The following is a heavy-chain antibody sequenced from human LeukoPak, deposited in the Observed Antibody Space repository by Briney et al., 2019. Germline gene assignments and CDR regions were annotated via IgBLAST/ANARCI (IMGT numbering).Heavy chain of an antibody. D-gene: IGHD5-24*01. Sequence: ASMKVSCKASGGTFSSYAISWVRQAPGQGLEWMGGIIPIFGTANYAQKFQGRVTITADESTSTAYMELSSLRSGDTAVYYCAREMRTSRDGLDYWGQGTLVTVSS. CDR2: IIPIFGTA. V-gene: IGHV1-69*13. J-gene: IGHJ4*02. CDR3: AREMRTSRDGLDY. CDR1: GGTFSSYA.